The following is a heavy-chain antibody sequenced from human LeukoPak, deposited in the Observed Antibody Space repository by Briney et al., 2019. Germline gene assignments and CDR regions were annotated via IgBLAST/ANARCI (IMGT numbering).Heavy chain of an antibody. Sequence: GASVKVSCKASGYTFTGYYMHWVRQAPEQGLEWMGWINPNSGGTNYAQKFQGRVTMTRDTSISTAYMELSRLRSDDTAVYYCARDLTHYYGSGSYYSVPSYYYYGMDVWGQGTTVTVSS. D-gene: IGHD3-10*01. J-gene: IGHJ6*02. V-gene: IGHV1-2*02. CDR3: ARDLTHYYGSGSYYSVPSYYYYGMDV. CDR1: GYTFTGYY. CDR2: INPNSGGT.